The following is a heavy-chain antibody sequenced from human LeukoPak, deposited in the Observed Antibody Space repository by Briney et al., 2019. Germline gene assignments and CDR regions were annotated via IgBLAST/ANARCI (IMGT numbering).Heavy chain of an antibody. D-gene: IGHD7-27*01. J-gene: IGHJ4*02. CDR1: GVTFSSYG. Sequence: GGSLRLSCAASGVTFSSYGMHWVRRAPGKGLEWVAVIWYDGSNKYYAPSVKGRFTISRDNSKNTLYLQMNSLRAEDTAVYYCAKDNWGLDYWGQGTLVTVSS. CDR3: AKDNWGLDY. V-gene: IGHV3-33*06. CDR2: IWYDGSNK.